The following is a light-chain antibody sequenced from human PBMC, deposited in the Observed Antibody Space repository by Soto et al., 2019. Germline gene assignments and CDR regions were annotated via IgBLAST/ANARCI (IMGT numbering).Light chain of an antibody. Sequence: QSVLTQPASVSGSPGQSITISCTGTSGDIGSYNRVSWYQQHPGKAPKLIIYEVTDRPSGVPDRFSGSKSGSTATLTISGLQAEDEGDYYCCSYVSNDRWLFGGGTKLTVL. V-gene: IGLV2-14*01. J-gene: IGLJ3*02. CDR1: SGDIGSYNR. CDR2: EVT. CDR3: CSYVSNDRWL.